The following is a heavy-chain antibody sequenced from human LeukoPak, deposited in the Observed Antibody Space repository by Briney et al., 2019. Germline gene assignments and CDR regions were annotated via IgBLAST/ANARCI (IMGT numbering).Heavy chain of an antibody. J-gene: IGHJ5*02. CDR3: ARAVGAARPNWFDP. CDR2: MNPNSGNT. Sequence: ASVKVSCKASGYTFTSYDINWVRQATGQGLEWMGWMNPNSGNTGYAQKFQGRVTITRNTSISTAYMELSSLRSEDTAVYYCARAVGAARPNWFDPWGQGTLVTVSS. D-gene: IGHD6-6*01. V-gene: IGHV1-8*03. CDR1: GYTFTSYD.